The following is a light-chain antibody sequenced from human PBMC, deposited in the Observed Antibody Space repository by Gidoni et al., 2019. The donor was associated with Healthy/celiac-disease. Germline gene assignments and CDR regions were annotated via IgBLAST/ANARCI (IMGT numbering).Light chain of an antibody. J-gene: IGKJ4*01. Sequence: EIVLTQSPATLSLSPGERATLSCRASQSVSSYLAWYQHKPGQAPRLLIYDASNRATGIPARVSGSGSGTDFALTISSLEPEDFAVYYCQQRSNWPPALTFGGGTKVEIK. V-gene: IGKV3-11*01. CDR2: DAS. CDR1: QSVSSY. CDR3: QQRSNWPPALT.